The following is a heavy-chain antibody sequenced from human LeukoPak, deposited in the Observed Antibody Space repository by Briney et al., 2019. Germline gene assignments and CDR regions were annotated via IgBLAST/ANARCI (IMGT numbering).Heavy chain of an antibody. CDR1: GYSISSGYH. CDR2: IYHSGST. D-gene: IGHD4-17*01. CDR3: ASPIYGDYTENGFDI. J-gene: IGHJ3*02. V-gene: IGHV4-38-2*02. Sequence: SETLSLTCTVSGYSISSGYHWGWIRQPPGKGLEWIGSIYHSGSTYYNPSLKSRVTISVDTSKNLFSLKLSSVTAADTAVYYCASPIYGDYTENGFDIWGQGTMVTVSS.